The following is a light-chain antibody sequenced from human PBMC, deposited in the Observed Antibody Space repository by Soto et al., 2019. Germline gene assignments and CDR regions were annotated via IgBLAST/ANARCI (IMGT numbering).Light chain of an antibody. J-gene: IGLJ1*01. CDR2: DVS. V-gene: IGLV2-14*01. Sequence: QSALTQPASVSGSPGQSITISCTGTSRDVGGYNYVSWYQQHPGKAPKLMIYDVSYRPSGVSDRFSGSKSGNTASLTISGLQSEDEADYYCDSYTSGSSYVFGTGTKLTVL. CDR3: DSYTSGSSYV. CDR1: SRDVGGYNY.